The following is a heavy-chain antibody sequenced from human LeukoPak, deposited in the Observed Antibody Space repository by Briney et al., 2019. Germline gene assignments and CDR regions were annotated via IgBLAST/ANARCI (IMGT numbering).Heavy chain of an antibody. J-gene: IGHJ6*02. Sequence: GASVKVSFKASGGTFSSYAISWVRQAPGQGLEWMGGIIPIFGTANYAQKFQGRVTITADESTSTSYMELSSLRSEDTAVYYCAISQYYYDSSGYYSYYYYGMDVWGQGTAVTVSS. CDR2: IIPIFGTA. CDR3: AISQYYYDSSGYYSYYYYGMDV. CDR1: GGTFSSYA. V-gene: IGHV1-69*13. D-gene: IGHD3-22*01.